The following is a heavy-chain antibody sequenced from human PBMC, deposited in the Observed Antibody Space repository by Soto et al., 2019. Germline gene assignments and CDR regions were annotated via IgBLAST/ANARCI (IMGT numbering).Heavy chain of an antibody. Sequence: GGSLRLSCAASGFTFSSYAMSWVRQAPGKGLEWVSYISSSGSTIYYADSVKGRFTISRDNAKNSLYLQMNSLRAEDTAVYYCARGYYDFWSGKNWFDPWGQGTLVTVSS. CDR1: GFTFSSYA. V-gene: IGHV3-48*04. CDR3: ARGYYDFWSGKNWFDP. J-gene: IGHJ5*02. CDR2: ISSSGSTI. D-gene: IGHD3-3*01.